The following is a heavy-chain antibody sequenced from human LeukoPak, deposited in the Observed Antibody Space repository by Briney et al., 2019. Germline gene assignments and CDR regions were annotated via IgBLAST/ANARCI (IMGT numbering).Heavy chain of an antibody. CDR3: ARVGGHCTSTSCPPPDY. CDR1: GFTFSSYN. V-gene: IGHV3-21*01. Sequence: PGGSLRLSCAASGFTFSSYNMDWVRQAPGKGLEWVSFIDSSSRYIYQADSVKGRFTISRDNAKSSVFLQMSSLRAEDTAVYYCARVGGHCTSTSCPPPDYWGQGTLVTVFS. CDR2: IDSSSRYI. J-gene: IGHJ4*02. D-gene: IGHD2-2*01.